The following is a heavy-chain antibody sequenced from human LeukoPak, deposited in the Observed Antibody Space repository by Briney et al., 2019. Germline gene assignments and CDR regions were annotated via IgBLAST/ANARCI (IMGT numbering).Heavy chain of an antibody. Sequence: PGGSLRLSCAASGFSFSSYAMSWVRQAPGKELEWVSGISSSGGSPYYADSVQGRFTISRDNSKNTLFLQMTGLRAEDTAVYYCADLGTTYYYDRSTYWGQGTLVAASS. CDR3: ADLGTTYYYDRSTY. D-gene: IGHD3-22*01. CDR1: GFSFSSYA. V-gene: IGHV3-23*01. J-gene: IGHJ4*02. CDR2: ISSSGGSP.